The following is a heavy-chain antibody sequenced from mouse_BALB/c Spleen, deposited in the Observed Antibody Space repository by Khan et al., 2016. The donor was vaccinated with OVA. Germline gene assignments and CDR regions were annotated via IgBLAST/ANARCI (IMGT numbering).Heavy chain of an antibody. D-gene: IGHD2-4*01. CDR3: AISNYASNSLYAIDY. V-gene: IGHV1S41*01. CDR1: GYTFTSYW. Sequence: DLVKHGASVKLSCKASGYTFTSYWLNWIKQRPGHGLEWIGRVSPGSGSPYYNELFKGKATVTVDKSSSKSYIQLTSLSSEASADYFSAISNYASNSLYAIDYWGQGTSVTGSS. J-gene: IGHJ4*01. CDR2: VSPGSGSP.